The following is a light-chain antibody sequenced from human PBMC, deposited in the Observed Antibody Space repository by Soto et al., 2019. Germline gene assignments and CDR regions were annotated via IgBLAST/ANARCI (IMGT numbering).Light chain of an antibody. Sequence: EIVLTQSPGTLSLSPGEGATVSCRASQSVSSNYLAWYQQKPGQAPRLLIFGASSRASDIPDRFSGSGSGTDFTLTISRLEPEDFAVYYCQQYGSSPPYTFGQGTKLEIK. V-gene: IGKV3-20*01. J-gene: IGKJ2*01. CDR3: QQYGSSPPYT. CDR2: GAS. CDR1: QSVSSNY.